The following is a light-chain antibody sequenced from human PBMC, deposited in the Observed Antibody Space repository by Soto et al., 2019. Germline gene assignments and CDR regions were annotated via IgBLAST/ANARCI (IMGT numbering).Light chain of an antibody. CDR1: QSVSSY. CDR2: DAS. V-gene: IGKV3-11*01. J-gene: IGKJ2*01. CDR3: QQRSNWPSYT. Sequence: EIVLTQSPATLSLSPGERVTLSCRASQSVSSYLAWYQQKPGQAPRLLIYDASNRATGIPARFSGSGSGTDFTLTISSLEPEDFAVYYCQQRSNWPSYTFGQGPKLEIK.